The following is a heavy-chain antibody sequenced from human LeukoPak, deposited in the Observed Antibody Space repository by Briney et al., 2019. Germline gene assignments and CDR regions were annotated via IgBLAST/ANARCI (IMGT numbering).Heavy chain of an antibody. CDR3: ARDPRGILTGPYYNGMDV. CDR1: GGSVSSMSHF. CDR2: IYYSGST. J-gene: IGHJ6*02. Sequence: SETLSLTCTVSGGSVSSMSHFWGWIRQPPGKGLEWIGSIYYSGSTYYDPSLKSRVTISVDTSKNQFSLKLSSVTAADTAVYYCARDPRGILTGPYYNGMDVWGQGTTVTVSS. D-gene: IGHD3-9*01. V-gene: IGHV4-39*02.